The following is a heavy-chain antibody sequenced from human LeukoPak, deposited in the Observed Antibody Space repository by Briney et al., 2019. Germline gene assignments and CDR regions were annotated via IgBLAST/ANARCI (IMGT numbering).Heavy chain of an antibody. CDR2: IGISTGYI. Sequence: GGSLRLSCVASGFTFSTYSMNWVRQAPGKGLEWVSSIGISTGYIYYADSVKGRFTISRDNAKNSLYLQMNSLRAEDTGVYYCARVSSGWSLIDDWGQGTLVTVSS. CDR3: ARVSSGWSLIDD. J-gene: IGHJ4*02. V-gene: IGHV3-21*01. D-gene: IGHD6-19*01. CDR1: GFTFSTYS.